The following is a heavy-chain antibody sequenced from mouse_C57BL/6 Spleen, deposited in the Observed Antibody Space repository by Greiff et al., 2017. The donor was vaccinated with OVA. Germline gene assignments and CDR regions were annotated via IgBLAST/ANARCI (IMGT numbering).Heavy chain of an antibody. CDR3: ARPRDGYYDYAMDY. V-gene: IGHV5-17*01. J-gene: IGHJ4*01. D-gene: IGHD2-3*01. CDR1: GFTFSDYG. Sequence: EVKLVESGGGLVKPGGSLKLSCAASGFTFSDYGMHWVRQAPEKGLEWVAYISSGSSTIYYADTVKGRFTISRDNAKNTLFLQMTSLRSEDTAMYYCARPRDGYYDYAMDYWGQGTSVTVSS. CDR2: ISSGSSTI.